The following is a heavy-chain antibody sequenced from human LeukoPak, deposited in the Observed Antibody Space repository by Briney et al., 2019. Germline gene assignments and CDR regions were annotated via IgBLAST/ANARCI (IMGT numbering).Heavy chain of an antibody. D-gene: IGHD2-8*01. CDR3: ARYLVMARGLPY. CDR1: GFTFSDYY. J-gene: IGHJ4*02. Sequence: GGSLRLSCAASGFTFSDYYMSWLRQAPGKGLEWVSYISSSGSTIYSADSVKGRFTISRDNPKNSLSLQMNSLRAEDTAVYYCARYLVMARGLPYWGQGTLVTVSS. V-gene: IGHV3-11*04. CDR2: ISSSGSTI.